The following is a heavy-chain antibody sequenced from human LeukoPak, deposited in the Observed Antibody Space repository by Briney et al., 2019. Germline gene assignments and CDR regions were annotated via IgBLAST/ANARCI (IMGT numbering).Heavy chain of an antibody. CDR2: VYPSGRT. V-gene: IGHV4-4*07. J-gene: IGHJ5*02. CDR3: ASGGRISAANWFDP. D-gene: IGHD6-13*01. Sequence: SETLSLTCTDSGGSISTYYWSWIRQPAGKGLEWIWRVYPSGRTSYNPSLENRVTMSVDTSKKQFSLKLRSVTAADTAVYYCASGGRISAANWFDPWSQGTLVTVSS. CDR1: GGSISTYY.